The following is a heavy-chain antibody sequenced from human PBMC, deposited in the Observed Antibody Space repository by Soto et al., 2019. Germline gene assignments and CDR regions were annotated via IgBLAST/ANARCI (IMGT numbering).Heavy chain of an antibody. CDR3: VAELDFGKLSVV. Sequence: QVPLVQSGVEVKKPGSSVRVSCKASGDTFKNSVISWVRQAPGQGLEWMGGTIPLFGTTDYAQKFQGRLTITTDESTTTAYMEVSRLTSEDTPVYYCVAELDFGKLSVVWGQGTTVIVSS. V-gene: IGHV1-69*01. CDR1: GDTFKNSV. D-gene: IGHD3-10*01. CDR2: TIPLFGTT. J-gene: IGHJ6*02.